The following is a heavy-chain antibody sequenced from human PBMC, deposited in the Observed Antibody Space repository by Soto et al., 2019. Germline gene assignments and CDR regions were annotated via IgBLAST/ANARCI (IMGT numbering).Heavy chain of an antibody. CDR3: ARDIHSSSWYSTYGMDV. D-gene: IGHD6-13*01. V-gene: IGHV3-33*01. CDR1: GFTFSSYG. CDR2: IWYDGSNK. J-gene: IGHJ6*02. Sequence: PGGSLRLSCAASGFTFSSYGMHWVRQAPGKGLEWVAVIWYDGSNKYYADSVKGRFTISRDNSKNTLYLQMNSLRAEDTAVYYCARDIHSSSWYSTYGMDVWGQGTTVTVSS.